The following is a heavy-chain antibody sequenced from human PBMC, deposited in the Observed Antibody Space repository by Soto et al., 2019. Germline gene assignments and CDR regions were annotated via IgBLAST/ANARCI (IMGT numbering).Heavy chain of an antibody. Sequence: QVQLQQSGPGLAKPSQTLSLPCVISGDSVSSNSAGWNWIRQSPSRGLEWLGRTYFTSKWYYDYTTSVKSRININPDTSKNRFSLQLNSVTPEDTAVYFCARDTSRDYQYGMDVWGQGTTVIVSS. CDR2: TYFTSKWYY. CDR3: ARDTSRDYQYGMDV. J-gene: IGHJ6*02. CDR1: GDSVSSNSAG. V-gene: IGHV6-1*01. D-gene: IGHD3-3*01.